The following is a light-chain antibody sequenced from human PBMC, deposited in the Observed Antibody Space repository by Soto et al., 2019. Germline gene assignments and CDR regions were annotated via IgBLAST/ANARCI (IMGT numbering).Light chain of an antibody. CDR2: DTS. Sequence: EVVMTQSPATLSVSPGERATLSCRASRGIGSTLAWYQQKPGQTPRPLIYDTSTRATGVPARFIGSASGTEFTLTITSLQSEDFEVYYCQHYVNWPLTFGGGTKVDIX. V-gene: IGKV3-15*01. CDR1: RGIGST. J-gene: IGKJ4*01. CDR3: QHYVNWPLT.